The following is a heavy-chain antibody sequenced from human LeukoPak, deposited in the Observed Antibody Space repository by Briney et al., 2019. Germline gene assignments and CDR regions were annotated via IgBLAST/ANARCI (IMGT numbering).Heavy chain of an antibody. J-gene: IGHJ4*02. V-gene: IGHV1-2*02. CDR2: INPNSGGT. CDR3: ARLMVQYCSSTSCYHDMGIYFDY. Sequence: ASVKVSCKASGYTFTGYYMHWVRQAPGQGLEWMGWINPNSGGTNYAQKFQGRVTMTRDTSIGTAYMELSRLRSDDTAVYYCARLMVQYCSSTSCYHDMGIYFDYWGQGTLVTVSS. CDR1: GYTFTGYY. D-gene: IGHD2-2*01.